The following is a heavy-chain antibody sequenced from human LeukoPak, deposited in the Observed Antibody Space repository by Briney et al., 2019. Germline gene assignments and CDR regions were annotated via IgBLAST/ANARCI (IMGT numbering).Heavy chain of an antibody. CDR3: ARDGKEWEVTYGMDV. CDR2: INPSGGST. V-gene: IGHV1-46*01. CDR1: GYTFTSYY. Sequence: GASVKVSCKASGYTFTSYYMHWVRQAPGQGLEWMGIINPSGGSTSYAQKFQGRVTMTRDTSTSTVYMELSSLRSEDTAVYYCARDGKEWEVTYGMDVWGQGTTVTVSS. D-gene: IGHD1-26*01. J-gene: IGHJ6*02.